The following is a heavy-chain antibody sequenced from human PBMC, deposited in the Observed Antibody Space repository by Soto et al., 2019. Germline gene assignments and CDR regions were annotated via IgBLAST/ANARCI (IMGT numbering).Heavy chain of an antibody. CDR2: ISSSSTYI. J-gene: IGHJ3*02. V-gene: IGHV3-21*01. CDR1: GFTFSSYA. Sequence: EVQLVESGGGLVKPGGSLRLSCAASGFTFSSYAMNWVRQAPGKGLEWVSCISSSSTYIYDADSVKGRFTISRDNAKNSLYLQINSLRVEDTAVYYCAGGSTWQYAFDIWGQGTMVTVSS. D-gene: IGHD2-2*01. CDR3: AGGSTWQYAFDI.